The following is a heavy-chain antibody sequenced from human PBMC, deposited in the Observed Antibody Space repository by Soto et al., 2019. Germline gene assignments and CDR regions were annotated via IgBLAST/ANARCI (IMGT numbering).Heavy chain of an antibody. D-gene: IGHD5-12*01. CDR1: GGSFSGYY. CDR2: INHSGST. J-gene: IGHJ4*02. Sequence: SETLSLTCAVYGGSFSGYYWSWIRQPPGKGLEWIGEINHSGSTNYNPSLKSRVTISVDTSKNQFSLKLSSVTAADTAVYYCARVGAIYSGYDLDYWGQGTLVTVSS. CDR3: ARVGAIYSGYDLDY. V-gene: IGHV4-34*01.